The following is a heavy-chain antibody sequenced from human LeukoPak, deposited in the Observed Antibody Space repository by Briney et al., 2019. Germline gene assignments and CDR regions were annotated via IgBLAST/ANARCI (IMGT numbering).Heavy chain of an antibody. Sequence: PGGSLRLSCAASGFTFSSYAMSWVRQAPGEGLEWISTISVSGGSTYSADSVKGRFTISRDNSKNTLYLQMSSLRAEDSAVYYCAKDSRQSSYFDYWGQGTLVTVSS. CDR2: ISVSGGST. CDR1: GFTFSSYA. CDR3: AKDSRQSSYFDY. J-gene: IGHJ4*02. V-gene: IGHV3-23*01. D-gene: IGHD1-26*01.